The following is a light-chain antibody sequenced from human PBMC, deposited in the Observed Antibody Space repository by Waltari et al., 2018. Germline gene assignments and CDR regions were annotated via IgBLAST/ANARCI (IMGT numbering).Light chain of an antibody. Sequence: QSALTQPASVSGSPGQSITISCTGTSSDVGGYNYVSWYQQHPGKAPKLMIYDVSKRPSCVSNRFSGSKSGNTASLTISGLQAEDEADYYGSSYTSSSTYVVFGGGTKLTVL. J-gene: IGLJ2*01. V-gene: IGLV2-14*01. CDR3: SSYTSSSTYVV. CDR1: SSDVGGYNY. CDR2: DVS.